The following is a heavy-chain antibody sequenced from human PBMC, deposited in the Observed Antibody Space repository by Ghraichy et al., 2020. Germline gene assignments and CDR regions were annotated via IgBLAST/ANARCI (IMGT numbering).Heavy chain of an antibody. CDR1: GGTFSSYA. V-gene: IGHV1-69*01. D-gene: IGHD4-17*01. CDR2: IIPIFGTV. Sequence: NISCKASGGTFSSYAISWVRQAPGQGLEWMGGIIPIFGTVDYAQKFQGRVTITADESTSTAYMELSSLTSEDTAVYYCARVPGDGDHVDYWGLGTLVTVSS. CDR3: ARVPGDGDHVDY. J-gene: IGHJ4*02.